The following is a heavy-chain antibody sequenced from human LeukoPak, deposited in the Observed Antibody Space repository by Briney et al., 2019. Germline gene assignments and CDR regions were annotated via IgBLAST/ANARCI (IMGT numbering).Heavy chain of an antibody. J-gene: IGHJ4*02. CDR2: ISTYNGNS. V-gene: IGHV1-18*01. CDR3: AKDRWRDGSSSFDN. CDR1: GYTFTSYS. Sequence: ASVKVSCKASGYTFTSYSINWVRQAPGQWLEWMGLISTYNGNSNYAQKLQGRVTMTTDTSTSTAYMELRSLRSDDTAMYYCAKDRWRDGSSSFDNWGQGTLVTVSS. D-gene: IGHD6-6*01.